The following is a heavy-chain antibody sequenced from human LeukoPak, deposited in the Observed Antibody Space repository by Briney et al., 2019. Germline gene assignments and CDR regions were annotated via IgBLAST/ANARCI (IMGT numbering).Heavy chain of an antibody. CDR3: AKRYCSGGSCYSFDY. Sequence: GGSLRLSCAASGFTFSSYALTWVRQAPGKGLEWVSLISGSGSSAYYTDSVQGRFTIPRDNSKSTLYLQMDSLGAEDTAVYYCAKRYCSGGSCYSFDYWGQGTLVTVSS. D-gene: IGHD2-15*01. J-gene: IGHJ4*02. V-gene: IGHV3-23*01. CDR2: ISGSGSSA. CDR1: GFTFSSYA.